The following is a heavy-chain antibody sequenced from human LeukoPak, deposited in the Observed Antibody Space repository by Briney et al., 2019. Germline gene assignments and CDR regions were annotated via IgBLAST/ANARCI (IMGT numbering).Heavy chain of an antibody. V-gene: IGHV1-2*02. CDR3: ARASEYYYYYMDV. CDR2: INPNSGGT. Sequence: ASVKVSCKASGYTFTGYYMHWVRQAPGQGLEWMGWINPNSGGTNYAQKFQGRVIMTRDTSISTAYMELSRLRSDDTAVYYCARASEYYYYYMDVWGKGTTVTVSS. CDR1: GYTFTGYY. D-gene: IGHD3-3*01. J-gene: IGHJ6*03.